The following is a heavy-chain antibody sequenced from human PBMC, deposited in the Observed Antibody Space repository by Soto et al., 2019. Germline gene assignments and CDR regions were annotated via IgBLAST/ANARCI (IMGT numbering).Heavy chain of an antibody. V-gene: IGHV1-18*01. D-gene: IGHD1-26*01. J-gene: IGHJ3*02. CDR2: ISAYNSNT. CDR1: GYTFTSFG. CDR3: ARDHRGGSGAFDI. Sequence: QVQLVQSGAEVKKPGASVKVSCKASGYTFTSFGISWVRQAPGQGLEWMGWISAYNSNTNYAENLQCRVTMTTDTSTSTANIELRSLRSDDTAVYYCARDHRGGSGAFDIWGQATMVTVSS.